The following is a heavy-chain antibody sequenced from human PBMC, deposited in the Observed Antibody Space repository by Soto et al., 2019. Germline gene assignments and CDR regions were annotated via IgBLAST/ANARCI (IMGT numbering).Heavy chain of an antibody. J-gene: IGHJ6*04. V-gene: IGHV3-66*01. Sequence: SLRLSCAASGFAVSSNYMSWVRQAPGKGLEWVSIIYSGGSTYYADSVKGRFTISRDNSKNTLYLQMNSLRAEDTAVYYCASCTGNYGDSRLDVWGKGTTVAVSS. CDR2: IYSGGST. D-gene: IGHD4-17*01. CDR3: ASCTGNYGDSRLDV. CDR1: GFAVSSNY.